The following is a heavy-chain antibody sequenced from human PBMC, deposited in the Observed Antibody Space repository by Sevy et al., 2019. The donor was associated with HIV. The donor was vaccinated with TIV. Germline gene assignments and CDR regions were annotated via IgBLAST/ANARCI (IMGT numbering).Heavy chain of an antibody. D-gene: IGHD3-10*01. Sequence: SETLSLTCNVSGASVSSGSYYWSWIRQSPEKGLEWIGYIYHSGSANYNPSLRSRVTLSVDTSKNQFSLKLSSVTAADAAVYYCVRERYFYGSVSPSGGMDVWGQGTTVTVSS. CDR3: VRERYFYGSVSPSGGMDV. CDR2: IYHSGSA. V-gene: IGHV4-61*01. J-gene: IGHJ6*02. CDR1: GASVSSGSYY.